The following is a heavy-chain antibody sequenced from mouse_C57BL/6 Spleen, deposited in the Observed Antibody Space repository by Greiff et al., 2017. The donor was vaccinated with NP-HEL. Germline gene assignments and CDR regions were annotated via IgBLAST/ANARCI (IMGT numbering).Heavy chain of an antibody. CDR1: GYTFTSYW. V-gene: IGHV1-61*01. J-gene: IGHJ4*01. Sequence: QVHVKQPGAELVRPGSSVKLSCKASGYTFTSYWMDWVKQRPGQGLEWIGNIYPSDSETHYNQKFKDKATLTVDKSSSTAYMQLSSLTSEDSAVYYCARSGGYLYAMDYWGQGTSVTVSS. CDR2: IYPSDSET. CDR3: ARSGGYLYAMDY. D-gene: IGHD2-2*01.